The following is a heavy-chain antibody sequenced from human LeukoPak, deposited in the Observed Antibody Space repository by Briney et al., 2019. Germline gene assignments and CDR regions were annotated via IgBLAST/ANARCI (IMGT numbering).Heavy chain of an antibody. CDR3: ARGKMVGATVWGGLDY. J-gene: IGHJ4*02. V-gene: IGHV3-20*04. CDR1: GFTFDDHD. CDR2: INWDGGST. D-gene: IGHD1-26*01. Sequence: RSGGSLRLSCVASGFTFDDHDMSWVRQAPGKGLEWVSNINWDGGSTGYADSVKGRFTISRDNAKNSLYLQMNSLRAEDTAFYYCARGKMVGATVWGGLDYWGQETLFTVSS.